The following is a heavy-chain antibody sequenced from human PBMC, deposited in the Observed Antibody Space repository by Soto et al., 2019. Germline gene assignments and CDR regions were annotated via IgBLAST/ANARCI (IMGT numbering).Heavy chain of an antibody. D-gene: IGHD2-2*02. CDR1: GYTFTSYG. J-gene: IGHJ4*02. CDR3: ASSIGYCSSTSCYTVGYFDY. CDR2: ISAYNGNT. V-gene: IGHV1-18*01. Sequence: GASVKVSCKASGYTFTSYGISWVRQAPGQGLEWMGWISAYNGNTNYAQKLQGRVTMTTDTSTSKAYMELRRLRSDDTAVYYCASSIGYCSSTSCYTVGYFDYWGQGTLVTVSS.